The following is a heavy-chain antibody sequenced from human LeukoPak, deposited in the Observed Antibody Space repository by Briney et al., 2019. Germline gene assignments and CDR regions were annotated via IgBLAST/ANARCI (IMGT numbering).Heavy chain of an antibody. CDR1: GYTFSSGYY. Sequence: ASVKVSCKASGYTFSSGYYLHWVRPAPGQGLEWMGWINPNNGDTNYAQKFQGRVTMTRDTSISTAYMELSRLRSDDAAVYFCARGAYYNFWSGFYYSPHFDYWGQGTLVTVSS. CDR3: ARGAYYNFWSGFYYSPHFDY. J-gene: IGHJ4*02. D-gene: IGHD3-3*01. CDR2: INPNNGDT. V-gene: IGHV1-2*02.